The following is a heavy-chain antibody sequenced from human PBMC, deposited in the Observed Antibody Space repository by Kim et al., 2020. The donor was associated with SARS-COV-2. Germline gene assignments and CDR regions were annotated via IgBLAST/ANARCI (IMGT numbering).Heavy chain of an antibody. D-gene: IGHD3-22*01. CDR3: ARSSGITMIVVVIGAFDI. Sequence: SETLSLTCTVSGGSISSGGYYWSWIRQHPGKGLEWIGYIYYSGSTYYNPSLKSRVTIAVDTSKNQFSLKLSPVTAADTAVYYCARSSGITMIVVVIGAFDIWGQGTMVTVSS. CDR1: GGSISSGGYY. J-gene: IGHJ3*02. CDR2: IYYSGST. V-gene: IGHV4-31*03.